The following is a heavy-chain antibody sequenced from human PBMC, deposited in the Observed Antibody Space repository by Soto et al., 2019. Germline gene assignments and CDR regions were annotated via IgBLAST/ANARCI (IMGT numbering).Heavy chain of an antibody. CDR1: GFSLSTSGVG. Sequence: SGPTLVNPTQTLTLTCTFSGFSLSTSGVGVGWIRQPPGKALEWLALIYWDDDKRYSPSLKTRLTITKDTSKKRVVVTMTNMELVNTATYFFAGGFRYCSSIGGPTFSAPWGQEPRVPVSS. V-gene: IGHV2-5*02. J-gene: IGHJ5*02. D-gene: IGHD2-2*01. CDR2: IYWDDDK. CDR3: AGGFRYCSSIGGPTFSAP.